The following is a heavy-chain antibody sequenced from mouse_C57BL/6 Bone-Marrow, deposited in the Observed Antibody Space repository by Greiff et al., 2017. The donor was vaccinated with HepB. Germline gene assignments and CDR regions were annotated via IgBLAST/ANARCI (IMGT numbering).Heavy chain of an antibody. CDR1: GFTFSSYA. J-gene: IGHJ4*01. D-gene: IGHD2-2*01. CDR3: ARPIYDGYDKDYTIDY. CDR2: ISDGGSYT. V-gene: IGHV5-4*03. Sequence: EVKLMESGGGLVKPGGSLKLSCAASGFTFSSYAMSWVRQTPEKRLEWVATISDGGSYTYYPDNVKGRFTISRDNAKNNLYLQMSHLKSEDTAMYYCARPIYDGYDKDYTIDYCGQGTSVTVSA.